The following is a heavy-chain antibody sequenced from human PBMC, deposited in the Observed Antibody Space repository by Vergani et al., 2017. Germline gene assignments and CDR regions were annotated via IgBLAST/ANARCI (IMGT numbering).Heavy chain of an antibody. Sequence: QVQLVESGGGVVQPGGSLRLSCAASGFTFNSYGMHWVCQAPGKGLEWVASIRSDESRRYYGDSMEGPFTISRDNSKNTLYLQMKSLRPEDTAVYYCAKEGGGYCSGGTCYPDDWGQGTLVIVSS. D-gene: IGHD2-15*01. CDR2: IRSDESRR. V-gene: IGHV3-30*02. CDR1: GFTFNSYG. J-gene: IGHJ4*02. CDR3: AKEGGGYCSGGTCYPDD.